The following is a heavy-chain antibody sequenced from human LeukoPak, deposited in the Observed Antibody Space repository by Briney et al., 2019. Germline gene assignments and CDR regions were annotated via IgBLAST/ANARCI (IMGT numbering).Heavy chain of an antibody. CDR1: GGSISSYY. CDR2: IYSSGST. CDR3: ARDPSGWYYFDY. V-gene: IGHV4-59*01. Sequence: SETLSLTCTVSGGSISSYYWSWIRQPPGKGLEWIGHIYSSGSTNYNPSLKSRVTISVDTSKNQFSLKLSSVTAADTAVYYCARDPSGWYYFDYWGQGTLVTVSS. D-gene: IGHD6-19*01. J-gene: IGHJ4*02.